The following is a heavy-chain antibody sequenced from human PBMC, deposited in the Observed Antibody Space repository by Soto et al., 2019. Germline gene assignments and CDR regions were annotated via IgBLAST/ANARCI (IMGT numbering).Heavy chain of an antibody. CDR1: GFIFSSYG. Sequence: SGGSLRLSCAASGFIFSSYGMHWVRQAPGKGLEWVAVISYDGSNKYYADSVKGRFTISRDNSKNTLYLQMNSLRAEDTAVYYCAKESTTYYYGSGSYVDGMDVWGQGTTVTVSS. CDR3: AKESTTYYYGSGSYVDGMDV. V-gene: IGHV3-30*18. D-gene: IGHD3-10*01. CDR2: ISYDGSNK. J-gene: IGHJ6*02.